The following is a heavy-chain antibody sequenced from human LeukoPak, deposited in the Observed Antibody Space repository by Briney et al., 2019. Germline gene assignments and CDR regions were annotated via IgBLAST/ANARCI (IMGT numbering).Heavy chain of an antibody. V-gene: IGHV5-51*01. J-gene: IGHJ3*02. D-gene: IGHD3-10*01. CDR1: GYSFTSYW. CDR3: ARITMVRGVITGAFDI. Sequence: EESLKISCKGSGYSFTSYWIGWERQMPGKGLEWMGIIYPGDSDTRYSPSFQGQVTISADKSISTAYLQWSSLKASDTAMYYCARITMVRGVITGAFDIWGQGTMVTVSS. CDR2: IYPGDSDT.